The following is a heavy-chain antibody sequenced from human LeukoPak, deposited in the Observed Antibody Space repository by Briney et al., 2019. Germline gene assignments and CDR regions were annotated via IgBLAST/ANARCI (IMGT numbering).Heavy chain of an antibody. J-gene: IGHJ4*02. D-gene: IGHD3-22*01. CDR3: ARGVYYDSSGYNQKLIYFDY. V-gene: IGHV4-61*10. CDR1: GDSISSGSYY. CDR2: IYGRGGS. Sequence: PSETLSLTCTVSGDSISSGSYYWSWIRQPAGKGLEWIGRIYGRGGSNYNPSLKSRVTISIDTSKNQFSLKLSSVTAADTAVYYFARGVYYDSSGYNQKLIYFDYWGQGPRVTVS.